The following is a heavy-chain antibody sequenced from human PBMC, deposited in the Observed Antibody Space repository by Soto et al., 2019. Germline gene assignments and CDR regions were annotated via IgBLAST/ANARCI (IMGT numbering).Heavy chain of an antibody. V-gene: IGHV3-30*03. CDR1: GFTFSSYG. Sequence: QVQLVESGGGVVQPGRSLRLSCAASGFTFSSYGMHWVRQAPGKGLEWVAVISSDGSNKYYADSVKGRFTISRDNSKNTLYLQMNSLRPEDTAVYYCVGGYYFGYYWGQGTLVTVSS. D-gene: IGHD3-22*01. CDR2: ISSDGSNK. CDR3: VGGYYFGYY. J-gene: IGHJ4*02.